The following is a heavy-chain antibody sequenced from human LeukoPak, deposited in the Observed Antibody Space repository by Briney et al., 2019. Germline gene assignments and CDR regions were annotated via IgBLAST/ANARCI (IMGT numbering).Heavy chain of an antibody. Sequence: GGSLRLSCAASGFTFSSYTMNWVRQAPGKGLEWVSYIGGSSSTIYYADSVKGRFTISRDNAKNSLYLQMNSLRAEDTAVYYCARMSGYCSGGSCYGNNWFDPWGQGTLVTVSS. CDR2: IGGSSSTI. V-gene: IGHV3-48*01. J-gene: IGHJ5*02. D-gene: IGHD2-15*01. CDR3: ARMSGYCSGGSCYGNNWFDP. CDR1: GFTFSSYT.